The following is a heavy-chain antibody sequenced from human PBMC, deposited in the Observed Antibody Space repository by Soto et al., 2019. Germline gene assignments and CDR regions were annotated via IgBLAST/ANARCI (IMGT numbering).Heavy chain of an antibody. J-gene: IGHJ5*02. CDR3: VRETCTSASCPWGWFDP. Sequence: SATLSLTCTVSGGSISSGDYYWSWIRQPPGKGLEWIGYIYYSGSTYYNPSLKSRVTISVDTSKNQFSLKLSSVTAADTAVYYCVRETCTSASCPWGWFDPWGQGTLVTVSS. V-gene: IGHV4-30-4*01. CDR1: GGSISSGDYY. CDR2: IYYSGST. D-gene: IGHD2-2*01.